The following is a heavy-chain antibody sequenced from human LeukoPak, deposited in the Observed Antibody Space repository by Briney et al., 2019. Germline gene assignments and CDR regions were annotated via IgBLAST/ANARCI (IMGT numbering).Heavy chain of an antibody. CDR2: INPNSGGT. J-gene: IGHJ4*02. Sequence: ASVKVSCKASGYTFTGYYMHWVRQAPGQGLEWMGWINPNSGGTNYAQKFQGRVTMTRDTSISTAYMELSRLRSDDTAVYYCARFATLKIPPDYWGQGTLVTVSS. CDR1: GYTFTGYY. D-gene: IGHD2/OR15-2a*01. CDR3: ARFATLKIPPDY. V-gene: IGHV1-2*02.